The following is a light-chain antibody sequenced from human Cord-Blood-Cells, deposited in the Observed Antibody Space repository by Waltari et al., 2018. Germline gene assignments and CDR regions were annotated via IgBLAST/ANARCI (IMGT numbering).Light chain of an antibody. V-gene: IGKV1-9*01. Sequence: DIQFTESPSFVSLSVGDRVTITGPASQGMSSYLDWYQQKPGKAPKLLIYAASTLQSGVPARFSGSVCGTGFTLTISILQPEDLSAVSCRQLNSYPLSFGGWTKVEIK. CDR1: QGMSSY. CDR2: AAS. CDR3: RQLNSYPLS. J-gene: IGKJ4*01.